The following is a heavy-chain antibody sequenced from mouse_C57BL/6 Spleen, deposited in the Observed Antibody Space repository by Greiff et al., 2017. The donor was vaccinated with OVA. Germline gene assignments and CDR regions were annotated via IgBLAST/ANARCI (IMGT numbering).Heavy chain of an antibody. CDR3: AREFITTVLDY. CDR1: GYAFSSYW. CDR2: IYPGDGDT. D-gene: IGHD1-1*01. V-gene: IGHV1-80*01. Sequence: VQLQQSGAELVKPGASVKISCKASGYAFSSYWMNWVKQRPGKGLEWIGQIYPGDGDTNYNGKFKGKATLTADKSSSTAYMQLSSLTSEDSAVYFCAREFITTVLDYWGQGTTLTVSS. J-gene: IGHJ2*01.